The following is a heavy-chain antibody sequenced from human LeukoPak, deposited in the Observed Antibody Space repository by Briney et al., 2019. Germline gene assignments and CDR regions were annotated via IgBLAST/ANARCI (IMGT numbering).Heavy chain of an antibody. CDR3: ARVGVDYDFWSGYYPTYYFDY. Sequence: PGGSLRLSCAASGFTFSSYWMSWVRQAPGKGLEWLADIKQDGSEKYYVDSVKGRFTISRDNAKNSLYLQMNSLRAEDTAVYYCARVGVDYDFWSGYYPTYYFDYWGQGTLVTVSS. CDR2: IKQDGSEK. D-gene: IGHD3-3*01. CDR1: GFTFSSYW. V-gene: IGHV3-7*01. J-gene: IGHJ4*02.